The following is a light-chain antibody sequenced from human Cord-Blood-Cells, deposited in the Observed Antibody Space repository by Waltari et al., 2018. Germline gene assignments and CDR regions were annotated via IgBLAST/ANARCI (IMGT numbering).Light chain of an antibody. J-gene: IGKJ3*01. CDR2: DAS. CDR3: QQRSNWPLFT. V-gene: IGKV3-11*01. CDR1: QSVSSY. Sequence: EIVLTQSPATLSLSPGAGATFPCRASQSVSSYLAWSQQKPGQAPRLLIYDASNRATGIPARFSGSGSGTDFTLTISSLEPEDFAVYYCQQRSNWPLFTFGPGTKVDIK.